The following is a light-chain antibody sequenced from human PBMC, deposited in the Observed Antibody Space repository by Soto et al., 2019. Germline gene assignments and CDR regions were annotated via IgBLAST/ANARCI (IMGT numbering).Light chain of an antibody. Sequence: VMTQSPVTLSVSPGETATLSCKASQNILRTLAWYQQKPGQPPRLLIYGASTRATGIPDRFSGSGSGTDFTLTISSLQSEDFAVYYCQQYNNWPWTFGQGTKVDIK. J-gene: IGKJ1*01. CDR3: QQYNNWPWT. CDR1: QNILRT. V-gene: IGKV3D-15*01. CDR2: GAS.